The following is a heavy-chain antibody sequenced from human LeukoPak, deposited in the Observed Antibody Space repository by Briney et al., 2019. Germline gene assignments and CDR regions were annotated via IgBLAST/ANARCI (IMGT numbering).Heavy chain of an antibody. D-gene: IGHD3-22*01. CDR2: ISGSGGST. Sequence: PGGSLRLSCAASGFTFSSYAMSWVRQAPGKGLEWVSAISGSGGSTYYADSVKGRFTISRDNSKNTLYLQMNSLRAEDTAVYYCATTYYETSGYYYKIAGWYFDLWGRGTLVTVPS. V-gene: IGHV3-23*01. CDR1: GFTFSSYA. J-gene: IGHJ2*01. CDR3: ATTYYETSGYYYKIAGWYFDL.